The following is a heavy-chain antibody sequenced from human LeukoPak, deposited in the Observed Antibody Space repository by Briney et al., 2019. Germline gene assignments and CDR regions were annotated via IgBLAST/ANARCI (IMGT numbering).Heavy chain of an antibody. CDR1: GFTFDDYA. CDR2: ISWNSGSI. Sequence: GGSLRLSCAASGFTFDDYAMHWVRLPPGRGLEWVSGISWNSGSIGYADSVKGRFTISRDNAKNSLYLQMNSLRAEDTAVYYCARPSRYYDILTGSGGAYYFDYWGQGTLVTVSS. CDR3: ARPSRYYDILTGSGGAYYFDY. D-gene: IGHD3-9*01. V-gene: IGHV3-9*01. J-gene: IGHJ4*02.